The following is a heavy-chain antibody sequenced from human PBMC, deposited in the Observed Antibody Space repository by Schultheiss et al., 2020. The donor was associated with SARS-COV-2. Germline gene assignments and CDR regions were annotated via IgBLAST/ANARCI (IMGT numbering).Heavy chain of an antibody. J-gene: IGHJ3*02. V-gene: IGHV4-39*07. D-gene: IGHD2-21*01. Sequence: SQTLSLTCTVSGGSISSGGYYWSWIRQHPGKGLEWIGSIYYSGSTYYNPSLKSRVTISVDTSKNQFSLKLSSVTAADTAVYYCARLGCGGVLCPFDIWGQGTTVTVSS. CDR1: GGSISSGGYY. CDR3: ARLGCGGVLCPFDI. CDR2: IYYSGST.